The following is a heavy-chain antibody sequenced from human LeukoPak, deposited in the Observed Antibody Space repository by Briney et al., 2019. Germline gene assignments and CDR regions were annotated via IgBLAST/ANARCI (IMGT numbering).Heavy chain of an antibody. D-gene: IGHD3-3*01. V-gene: IGHV4-59*01. CDR1: GGSISSYF. J-gene: IGHJ4*02. CDR3: ARSRGFGVVNTDY. Sequence: SESLSLTCTVSGGSISSYFWSWIRQPPGKGLEWIGYIYYSGSTNYNPSLKSRVTFSVDTSKNQFSLKLSSVTAADTAVYYCARSRGFGVVNTDYWGQGTLVTVSS. CDR2: IYYSGST.